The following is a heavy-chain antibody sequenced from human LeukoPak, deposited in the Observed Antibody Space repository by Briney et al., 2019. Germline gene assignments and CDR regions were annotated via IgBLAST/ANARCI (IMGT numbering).Heavy chain of an antibody. V-gene: IGHV1-69*05. Sequence: ASVKVSCKASGGTFSSYAISWVRQAPGKGLEWMGRIIPIFGTANYAQKFQGRVTITTDESTSTAYMELSSLRSEDTAVYYCASGPHYYGACYWGQGTLVTVSS. CDR1: GGTFSSYA. D-gene: IGHD3-10*01. J-gene: IGHJ4*02. CDR2: IIPIFGTA. CDR3: ASGPHYYGACY.